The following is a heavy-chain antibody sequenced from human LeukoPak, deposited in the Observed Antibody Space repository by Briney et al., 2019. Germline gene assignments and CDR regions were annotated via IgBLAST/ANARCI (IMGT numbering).Heavy chain of an antibody. J-gene: IGHJ3*02. D-gene: IGHD4-23*01. CDR1: GFTFSIYA. CDR3: AKTAVAVVTRDAFDI. CDR2: ISGSGGST. Sequence: GGSPRLSCAASGFTFSIYAMTWVRQAPGKGLELVSGISGSGGSTYYADSVKSRFTISRDNSKNTLYLQMNSLRAEDTAVYYCAKTAVAVVTRDAFDIWGQGTMVTVSS. V-gene: IGHV3-23*01.